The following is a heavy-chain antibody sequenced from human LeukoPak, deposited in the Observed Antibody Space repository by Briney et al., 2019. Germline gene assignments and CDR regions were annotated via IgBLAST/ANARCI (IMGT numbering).Heavy chain of an antibody. CDR1: GFSFSGYG. Sequence: GGSLRLSSAASGFSFSGYGMHWVRQAPGKGLEWVTFIRYDGSTKSYADSVKGRFTIARDNSKNTLYLQMNSLRAEDTAVYFCAKDYNNGFDYWGQGALVTVSS. CDR2: IRYDGSTK. CDR3: AKDYNNGFDY. V-gene: IGHV3-30*02. J-gene: IGHJ4*02. D-gene: IGHD1-14*01.